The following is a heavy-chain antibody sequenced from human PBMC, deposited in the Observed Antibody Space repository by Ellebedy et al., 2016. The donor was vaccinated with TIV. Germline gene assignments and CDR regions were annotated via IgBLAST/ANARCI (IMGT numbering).Heavy chain of an antibody. CDR3: STRPPPYGDSPLDY. J-gene: IGHJ4*02. V-gene: IGHV3-15*01. Sequence: PGGSLRLSCVASGLTFSNAWLSWVRQAPGRGLEWVGSIKSKSEGGTIDYAETMKGRVTISRDDSKNTLYLQMYGLRTEDTALYYCSTRPPPYGDSPLDYWGQGSLVTVSS. D-gene: IGHD4-17*01. CDR2: IKSKSEGGTI. CDR1: GLTFSNAW.